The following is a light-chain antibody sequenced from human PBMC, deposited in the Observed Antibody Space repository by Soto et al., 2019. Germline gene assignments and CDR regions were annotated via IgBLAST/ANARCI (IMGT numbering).Light chain of an antibody. V-gene: IGKV1-5*03. CDR2: KAS. Sequence: DIQMTQSPSTLSASVGDRVTITCRASQSISAWLAWYQQKPGKAPKLLIYKASTLESGVPSRFSGSGSGTEFTLTISSLQPDDFATYYRQQYNNNASWTFGQGTKVQIK. J-gene: IGKJ1*01. CDR1: QSISAW. CDR3: QQYNNNASWT.